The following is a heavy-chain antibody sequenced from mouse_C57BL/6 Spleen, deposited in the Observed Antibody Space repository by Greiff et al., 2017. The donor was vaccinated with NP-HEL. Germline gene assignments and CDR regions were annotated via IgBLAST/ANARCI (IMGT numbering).Heavy chain of an antibody. J-gene: IGHJ4*01. Sequence: HVQLQQSGAELARPGASVKLSCKASGYTFTSYGISWVKQRTGQGLEWIGEIYPRSGNTYYNEKFKGKATLTTDKSSSTSYMDLRSLTSEDSAVYVCAGAWDLYDMDGWGKGTSVTVAS. CDR1: GYTFTSYG. CDR2: IYPRSGNT. D-gene: IGHD4-1*01. V-gene: IGHV1-81*01. CDR3: AGAWDLYDMDG.